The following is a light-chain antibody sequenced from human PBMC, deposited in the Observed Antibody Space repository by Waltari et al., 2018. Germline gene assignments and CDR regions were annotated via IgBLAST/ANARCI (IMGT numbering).Light chain of an antibody. Sequence: QLVLTQSPSASASLGASVKLTCPLSSGHSSNVIAWLKQQPEKGPRCLMKVNSDGTHSKGDEIPDRFSGSSSGAERYLTISSLQSEDEADYYCQTGGHGTWVFGGGTKLTVL. CDR1: SGHSSNV. V-gene: IGLV4-69*01. CDR3: QTGGHGTWV. CDR2: VNSDGTH. J-gene: IGLJ3*02.